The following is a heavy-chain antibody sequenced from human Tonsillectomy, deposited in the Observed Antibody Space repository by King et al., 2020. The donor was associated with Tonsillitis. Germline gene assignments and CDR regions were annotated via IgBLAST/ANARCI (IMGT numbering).Heavy chain of an antibody. J-gene: IGHJ4*02. CDR2: IYYNWGT. CDR3: ARQRSTYCLDY. D-gene: IGHD2-8*02. CDR1: GGSISISSYY. V-gene: IGHV4-39*01. Sequence: QLQESGPGLVRPSETLSLTCTVSGGSISISSYYWGWIRQPPGKRLEWIGNIYYNWGTYYNPSLRSRVTISVDTSKNQFSLKLSAVTAADTAVYYCARQRSTYCLDYWGQGSLVTVSS.